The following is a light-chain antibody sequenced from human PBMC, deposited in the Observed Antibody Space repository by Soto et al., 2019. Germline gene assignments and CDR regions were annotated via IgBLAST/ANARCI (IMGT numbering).Light chain of an antibody. CDR3: QQYGSSPRT. V-gene: IGKV3-20*01. CDR1: QRVSSNY. Sequence: EIVLTQSPGTLSLSPGDRATLSCRASQRVSSNYLAWYQQKPGQAPRLLIYVASIRATGIPDRFSGSGSGADFTLTIRRLEPEDFAVYYCQQYGSSPRTFGQGTKVEIK. J-gene: IGKJ1*01. CDR2: VAS.